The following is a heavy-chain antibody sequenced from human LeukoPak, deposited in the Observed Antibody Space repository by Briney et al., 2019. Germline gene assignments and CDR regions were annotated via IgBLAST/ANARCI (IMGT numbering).Heavy chain of an antibody. D-gene: IGHD1-14*01. J-gene: IGHJ3*02. CDR3: ARDRISINALDM. CDR1: GASITGHY. CDR2: ISHIGST. V-gene: IGHV4-59*11. Sequence: PSETLSLTCTVSGASITGHYLTWIRQPPGNGLEWIGYISHIGSTNYNPSLKSRVTISVDTSKNQFSLRLTSVTAADTALYYCARDRISINALDMWGQGTMAIVSS.